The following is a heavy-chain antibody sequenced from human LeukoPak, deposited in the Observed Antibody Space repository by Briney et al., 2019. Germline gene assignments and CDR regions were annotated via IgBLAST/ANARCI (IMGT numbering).Heavy chain of an antibody. CDR2: IYTSGST. D-gene: IGHD1-26*01. CDR1: GGSISSSSYY. V-gene: IGHV4-61*05. CDR3: ARLSGASPNWFDP. J-gene: IGHJ5*02. Sequence: SETLSLTCTVSGGSISSSSYYWSWIRQPPGKGLEWIGYIYTSGSTNYNPSLKSRVTISVDTSKNQFSLKLSSVTAADTAVYYCARLSGASPNWFDPWGQGTLVTVSS.